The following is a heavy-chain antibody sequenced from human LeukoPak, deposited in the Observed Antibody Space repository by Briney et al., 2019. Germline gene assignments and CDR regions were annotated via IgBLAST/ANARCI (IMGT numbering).Heavy chain of an antibody. V-gene: IGHV3-74*01. CDR1: GFTFTDYW. Sequence: PGGSLRLSCAASGFTFTDYWMHWVRQAPGKGLVWVSIINTDTSGTYYADSVKGRFTISRDNAKNTLCLQMNSLRAEDTAVYYCARAGAYHFDNWGQGTLVTVSS. CDR2: INTDTSGT. CDR3: ARAGAYHFDN. J-gene: IGHJ4*02. D-gene: IGHD3-16*01.